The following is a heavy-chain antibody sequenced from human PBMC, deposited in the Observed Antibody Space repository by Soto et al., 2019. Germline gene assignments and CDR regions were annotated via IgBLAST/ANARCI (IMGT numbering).Heavy chain of an antibody. CDR2: INHSGST. D-gene: IGHD3-22*01. V-gene: IGHV4-34*01. Sequence: PSETLSLTCAVYGGSFSGYYWSWIRQPPGKGLELIVEINHSGSTNHHPPLKSRVTISVDTSKNQFSLKVSSVTAADTAVYYCARVGYYYDSSGYGYDYWGQGTLVTVSS. J-gene: IGHJ4*02. CDR3: ARVGYYYDSSGYGYDY. CDR1: GGSFSGYY.